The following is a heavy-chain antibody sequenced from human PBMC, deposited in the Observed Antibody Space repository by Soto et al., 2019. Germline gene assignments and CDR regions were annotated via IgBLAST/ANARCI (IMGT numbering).Heavy chain of an antibody. CDR1: GGTFSSYT. CDR2: IIPILGIA. Sequence: QVQLVQSGAEVKKPGSSVKVSCKASGGTFSSYTISWVRQAPGQGLEWMGRIIPILGIANYAQKFQGRVTITADKSTSTSYMELSSLRSEDTAVYYCATRRGGFGVVPAFDIWGQGTMVTVSS. CDR3: ATRRGGFGVVPAFDI. V-gene: IGHV1-69*02. J-gene: IGHJ3*02. D-gene: IGHD3-3*01.